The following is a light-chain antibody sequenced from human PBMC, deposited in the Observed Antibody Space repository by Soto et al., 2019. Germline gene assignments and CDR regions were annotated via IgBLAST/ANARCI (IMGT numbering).Light chain of an antibody. V-gene: IGLV2-14*03. CDR3: SSYSTGGSYV. J-gene: IGLJ1*01. CDR2: DVS. CDR1: SSDVGGYNS. Sequence: QSALTQPASVSGSPGQSSAISCTGTSSDVGGYNSASWYQQHPGKAPKLLIYDVSNRPSGVSNRFSGSKSGNTASLTISGLQAEDEADYYCSSYSTGGSYVFGTGTKVTVL.